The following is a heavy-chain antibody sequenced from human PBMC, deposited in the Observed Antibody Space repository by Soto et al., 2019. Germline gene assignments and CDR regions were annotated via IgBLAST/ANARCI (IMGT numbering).Heavy chain of an antibody. CDR1: GGSSSSYY. CDR3: ASLSGYDSGNDY. V-gene: IGHV4-59*01. J-gene: IGHJ4*02. CDR2: IYYSGST. Sequence: SETLSLTCPVSGGSSSSYYWSWIRQPPGKGLEWIGYIYYSGSTNYNPSLKSRVTISVDTSKNQFSLKLSSVTAADTAVYYCASLSGYDSGNDYWGQGTLVTVSS. D-gene: IGHD5-12*01.